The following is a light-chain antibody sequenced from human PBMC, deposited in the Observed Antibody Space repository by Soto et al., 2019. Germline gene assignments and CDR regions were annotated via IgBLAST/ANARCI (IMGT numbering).Light chain of an antibody. CDR1: QCVSSY. J-gene: IGKJ2*01. V-gene: IGKV3-11*01. CDR2: DAS. CDR3: QQRSNWLMYT. Sequence: EIVLTQSPATLSLSPGERATLSCRASQCVSSYLAWYQQKPGQAPRLLIYDASNRATGIPARFSGSGSGTDFTLTISSLEPEDFAVYYCQQRSNWLMYTFGQGTKLEIK.